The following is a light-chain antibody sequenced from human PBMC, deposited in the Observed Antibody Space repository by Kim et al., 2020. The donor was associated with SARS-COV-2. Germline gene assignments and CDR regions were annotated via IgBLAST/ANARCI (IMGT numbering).Light chain of an antibody. Sequence: GKTVTNHCTRSSGSVASNYVQWYQQRPGSAPTTVIYEDNPRPSGVPDRFSGSIDSSSNSASLTISGLKTEDEADYYCQSYDSSNWVFGGGTQLTVL. CDR3: QSYDSSNWV. CDR2: EDN. V-gene: IGLV6-57*03. J-gene: IGLJ3*02. CDR1: SGSVASNY.